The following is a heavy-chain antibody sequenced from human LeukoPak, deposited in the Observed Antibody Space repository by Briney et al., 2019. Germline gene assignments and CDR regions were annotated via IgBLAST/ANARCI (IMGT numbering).Heavy chain of an antibody. D-gene: IGHD2-8*01. V-gene: IGHV1-2*02. CDR1: GYTFTGPY. J-gene: IGHJ4*02. Sequence: ASLKVSCRASGYTFTGPYIHWMRQAPEQGLEWMGWINPNSGGTKYAQKSQGRVTVTRDTSTSTVYMELSGLRADDTAAYYCARVEYCTKGVCINFDLWGQGTLVTVSS. CDR3: ARVEYCTKGVCINFDL. CDR2: INPNSGGT.